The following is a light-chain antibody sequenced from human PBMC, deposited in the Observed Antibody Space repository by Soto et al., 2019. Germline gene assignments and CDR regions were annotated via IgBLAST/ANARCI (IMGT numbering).Light chain of an antibody. Sequence: DIQMTQSPSSLSASVGDRINISCRASQDIGSRLAWYQQTPGKAPKILIYAAASLHSGVPSRFSATFSGTDFSLTINSLQPEDFATYFCQQGNSFPLTFGHGTKVDLK. CDR1: QDIGSR. CDR3: QQGNSFPLT. CDR2: AAA. V-gene: IGKV1-12*01. J-gene: IGKJ3*01.